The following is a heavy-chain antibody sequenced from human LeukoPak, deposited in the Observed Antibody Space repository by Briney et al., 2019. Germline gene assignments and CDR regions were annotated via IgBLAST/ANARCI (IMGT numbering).Heavy chain of an antibody. V-gene: IGHV4-34*01. CDR1: GVSLSGYY. CDR3: ARSSGSYYEDY. J-gene: IGHJ4*02. CDR2: INHSGRT. D-gene: IGHD1-26*01. Sequence: SETLSLTCAVSGVSLSGYYWGWIRQTPGKGLEWIGEINHSGRTNYNPSLKSRVTISADTSKNQFSLELRSVAAADTAVYYCARSSGSYYEDYWGQGTLVTVSS.